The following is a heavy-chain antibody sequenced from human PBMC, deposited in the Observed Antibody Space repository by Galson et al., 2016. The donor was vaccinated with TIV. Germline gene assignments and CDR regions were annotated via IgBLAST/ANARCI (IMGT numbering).Heavy chain of an antibody. J-gene: IGHJ4*02. D-gene: IGHD5-18*01. CDR1: GYSFTSFW. V-gene: IGHV5-51*03. CDR2: MYSADSDI. Sequence: QSGAEVKKPGESLRISCKASGYSFTSFWIAWVRRMPGKGLEWVGIMYSADSDIKYSPSFQGQVTIPADAAISTAYLEWSSLQASDTAIYYCARAPGYSGFSYGYFDTWGQGTQVTVSS. CDR3: ARAPGYSGFSYGYFDT.